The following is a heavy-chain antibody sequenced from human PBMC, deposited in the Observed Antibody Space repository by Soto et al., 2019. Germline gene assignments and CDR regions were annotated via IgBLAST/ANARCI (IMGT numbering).Heavy chain of an antibody. CDR1: GGTFSSYA. Sequence: EASVKVSCKASGGTFSSYAISWVRQAPGQGLEWMGGIIPIFGTANYAQKFQGRVTITADESTSTAYMELSSLRSEDTAVYYCAREGPLGDFDYWGQGTLVTVSS. CDR3: AREGPLGDFDY. J-gene: IGHJ4*02. D-gene: IGHD1-26*01. CDR2: IIPIFGTA. V-gene: IGHV1-69*13.